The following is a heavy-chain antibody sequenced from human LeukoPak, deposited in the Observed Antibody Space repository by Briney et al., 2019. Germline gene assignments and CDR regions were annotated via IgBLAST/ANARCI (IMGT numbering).Heavy chain of an antibody. V-gene: IGHV3-7*03. CDR2: IKRDGSEK. D-gene: IGHD3-10*01. CDR1: GFTFNSYW. CDR3: ARGRGSYSLDY. Sequence: GGSLRLSCAASGFTFNSYWMNWVRQAPGKGLEWVANIKRDGSEKYYVDSVKGRFTISRDNAKNSLDLQMNSLRVENTAVYYCARGRGSYSLDYWGQGTLVTVSS. J-gene: IGHJ4*02.